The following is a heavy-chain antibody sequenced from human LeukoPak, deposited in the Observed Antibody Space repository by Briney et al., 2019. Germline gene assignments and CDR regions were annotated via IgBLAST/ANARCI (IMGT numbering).Heavy chain of an antibody. D-gene: IGHD3-3*01. CDR2: IRYDGSIK. Sequence: PGGSLRLSCAVSGFTFSSYGMHWVRQAPGKGLFWVAFIRYDGSIKYYADSVKGRFTISRDNSKNTLYLQMNSLRAEDTAVYYCAKDEAPPGATGFLEWLSHYYYYYMDVWGKGTTVTVSS. CDR3: AKDEAPPGATGFLEWLSHYYYYYMDV. V-gene: IGHV3-30*02. J-gene: IGHJ6*03. CDR1: GFTFSSYG.